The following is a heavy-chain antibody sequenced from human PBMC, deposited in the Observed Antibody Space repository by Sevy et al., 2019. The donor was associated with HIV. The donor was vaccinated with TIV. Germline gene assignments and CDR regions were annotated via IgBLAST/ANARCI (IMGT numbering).Heavy chain of an antibody. CDR2: MNRNSGNT. J-gene: IGHJ6*02. V-gene: IGHV1-8*01. CDR3: VRAYYYDSSGYYNTHYYYCGMDI. CDR1: GYTFTSYD. D-gene: IGHD3-22*01. Sequence: ASVKVSCKASGYTFTSYDINWVRQATGQGLEWMGWMNRNSGNTGYAQKFQGRVNMTRNTSICTAYMELSSLRSEDTAVYDCVRAYYYDSSGYYNTHYYYCGMDIWGQGTTVTVSS.